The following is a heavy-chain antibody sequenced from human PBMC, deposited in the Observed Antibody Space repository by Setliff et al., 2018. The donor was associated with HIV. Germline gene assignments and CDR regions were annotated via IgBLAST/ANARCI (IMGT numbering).Heavy chain of an antibody. CDR2: IYYSGST. D-gene: IGHD3-3*01. CDR1: GGSISSYY. V-gene: IGHV4-59*01. Sequence: SETLSLTCTVSGGSISSYYWSWIRQPPGKGLEWIGYIYYSGSTNYNPSLKSRVTISVDTSKNQFSLKLSSVAAADAAVYYCARDRKSLGYNFWSGFRPDAAFDIWGQGTMVTVSS. J-gene: IGHJ3*02. CDR3: ARDRKSLGYNFWSGFRPDAAFDI.